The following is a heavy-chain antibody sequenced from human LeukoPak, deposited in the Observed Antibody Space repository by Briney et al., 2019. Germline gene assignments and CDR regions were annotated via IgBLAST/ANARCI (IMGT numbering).Heavy chain of an antibody. CDR2: FNSDGGST. J-gene: IGHJ4*02. Sequence: GGSLRLSCAASGFTFSTYWMHWVRQAPGKGLVWVSRFNSDGGSTSYADSVKGRFTISRDNAKNTLYLQMNSLRVEDTAVYYCARGRYYFDYWGQGTLVTVSS. CDR3: ARGRYYFDY. D-gene: IGHD4-17*01. CDR1: GFTFSTYW. V-gene: IGHV3-74*01.